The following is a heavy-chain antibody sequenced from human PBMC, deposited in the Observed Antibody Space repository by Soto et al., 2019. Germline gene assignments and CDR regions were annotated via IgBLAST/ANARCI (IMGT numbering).Heavy chain of an antibody. V-gene: IGHV6-1*01. D-gene: IGHD3-3*01. Sequence: PSQTLSLTCAISVYSVSSNSAAWNWIIQSPSRGLEWLGRTYYRSKWYNDYAVSVKSRITINPDTSKNQFSLQLNSVTPEDTAVYYCARGWYYDFWSATYWFEAWGEGTMVSVSS. J-gene: IGHJ5*02. CDR1: VYSVSSNSAA. CDR3: ARGWYYDFWSATYWFEA. CDR2: TYYRSKWYN.